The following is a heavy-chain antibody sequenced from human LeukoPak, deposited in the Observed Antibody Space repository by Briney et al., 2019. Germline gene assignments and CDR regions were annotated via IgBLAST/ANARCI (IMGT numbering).Heavy chain of an antibody. CDR2: INSDGSST. D-gene: IGHD3-22*01. V-gene: IGHV3-74*01. J-gene: IGHJ4*02. Sequence: GGSLRLTCAGSGFTFSSYWMHWVRQAPGKGLVWVSRINSDGSSTSYADSVKGRFTISRDNAKNTLYLQMNSLRAEDTAVYYCARVRQTGIVVVNHFDYWGQGTLVTVSS. CDR3: ARVRQTGIVVVNHFDY. CDR1: GFTFSSYW.